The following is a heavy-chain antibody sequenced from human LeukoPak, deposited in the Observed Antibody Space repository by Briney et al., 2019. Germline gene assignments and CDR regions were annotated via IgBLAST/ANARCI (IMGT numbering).Heavy chain of an antibody. D-gene: IGHD3-22*01. J-gene: IGHJ6*03. CDR3: ARVSYDSSGYTAYMDV. CDR2: ISSSSSYI. CDR1: GFTFSSYS. V-gene: IGHV3-21*01. Sequence: GGSLRLSCAASGFTFSSYSMNWVRQAPGKGLEWVSSISSSSSYIYYADSVKGRFTISRDNAKNSLYLQMNSLRAEDTAVYYCARVSYDSSGYTAYMDVWGKGTTVTVSS.